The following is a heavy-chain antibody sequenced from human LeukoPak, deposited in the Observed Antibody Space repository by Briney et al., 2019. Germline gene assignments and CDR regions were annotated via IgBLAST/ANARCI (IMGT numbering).Heavy chain of an antibody. CDR3: ARGRDGYNSGELDY. Sequence: SVKVSCKASGGTFSSYAISWVRQAPGQRLEWMGRIIPIFGTANYAQKFQGRVTITTDESTSTAYMELSSLRSEDTAVYYCARGRDGYNSGELDYWGQGTLVTVSS. V-gene: IGHV1-69*05. D-gene: IGHD5-24*01. CDR2: IIPIFGTA. CDR1: GGTFSSYA. J-gene: IGHJ4*02.